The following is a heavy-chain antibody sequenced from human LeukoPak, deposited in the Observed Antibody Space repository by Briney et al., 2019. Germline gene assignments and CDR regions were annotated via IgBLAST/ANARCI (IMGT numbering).Heavy chain of an antibody. D-gene: IGHD2-21*02. Sequence: SETLSPTCTVSGGSISSYYWSWIRQPPGKGLQWIGYINYSGSTNYNPSLKSRVTISLDTSKNQFSLKLSSVTAADTAVYYCARGVTAIQILDYWGQGTLVTVSS. CDR3: ARGVTAIQILDY. J-gene: IGHJ4*02. CDR1: GGSISSYY. V-gene: IGHV4-59*01. CDR2: INYSGST.